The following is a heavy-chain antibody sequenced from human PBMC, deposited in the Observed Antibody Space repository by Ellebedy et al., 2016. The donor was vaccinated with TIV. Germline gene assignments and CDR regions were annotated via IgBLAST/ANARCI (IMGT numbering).Heavy chain of an antibody. Sequence: AASVKVSCKASGYIVTNHAIHWVRQAPGQSFEWMGWIYPANGDTKYSQQFQGRVTFTSDTSASTAYMELSSVRSEDTAVYYCARDKPGGENWFDPWGQGTLVTVSS. CDR3: ARDKPGGENWFDP. V-gene: IGHV1-3*01. CDR1: GYIVTNHA. J-gene: IGHJ5*02. D-gene: IGHD3-16*01. CDR2: IYPANGDT.